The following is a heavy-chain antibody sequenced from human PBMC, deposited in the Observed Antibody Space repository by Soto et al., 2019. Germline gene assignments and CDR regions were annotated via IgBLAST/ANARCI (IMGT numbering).Heavy chain of an antibody. CDR2: IYGGGST. J-gene: IGHJ4*02. CDR3: ARGRLYDLWSGYYPSYYFDY. V-gene: IGHV3-53*01. CDR1: GFTVSTDY. D-gene: IGHD3-3*01. Sequence: PGGSLRLSCAASGFTVSTDYMNWVRQAPGQGLEWVSVIYGGGSTYYADSVKGRFTISRDHSENTLYLQMNSLRAEDTAVYYCARGRLYDLWSGYYPSYYFDYWGQGTLVTVSS.